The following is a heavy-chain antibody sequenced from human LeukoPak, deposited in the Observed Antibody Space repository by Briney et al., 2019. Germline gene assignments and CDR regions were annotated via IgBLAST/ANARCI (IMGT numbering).Heavy chain of an antibody. D-gene: IGHD3-22*01. CDR1: GFTFSSFG. CDR2: IYSSGST. CDR3: ARHYYESSGYYYELDY. Sequence: PGGTLRLSCAASGFTFSSFGMSWVRQAPGKGLEWVSVIYSSGSTYYADSVKGRFTISRDNSKNTLHLQMNSLRAEDTAVYYCARHYYESSGYYYELDYWGQGTLVTVSS. V-gene: IGHV3-66*04. J-gene: IGHJ4*02.